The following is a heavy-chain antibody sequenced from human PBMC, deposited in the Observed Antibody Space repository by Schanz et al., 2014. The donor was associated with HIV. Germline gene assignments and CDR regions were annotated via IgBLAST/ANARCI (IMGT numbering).Heavy chain of an antibody. CDR3: TSGSFEFGDLLDDYYYDAMDV. Sequence: QVQLLQSGTEVKKPGSSVKVSCKGSGGTFSNYAISWVRQAPGQGLEWMGGIIPIIGTADYAQKFQGRVTITADKSTSTLYLELSSLRSEDTAVYYCTSGSFEFGDLLDDYYYDAMDVWGQGTTVTVSS. J-gene: IGHJ6*02. D-gene: IGHD3-10*01. CDR1: GGTFSNYA. V-gene: IGHV1-69*06. CDR2: IIPIIGTA.